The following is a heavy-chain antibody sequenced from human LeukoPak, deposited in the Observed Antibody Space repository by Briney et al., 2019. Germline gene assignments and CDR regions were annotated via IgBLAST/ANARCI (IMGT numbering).Heavy chain of an antibody. Sequence: PGGSLRLSCAASGFTFSSYGMHWVRQAPGKGLELVAVIWNDGSQKYYADSVKGRFTISRDNSKNTLYLQMNSLRAEDTAVYYCVRDPPHPTPIDYWGQGTLVTVSS. CDR2: IWNDGSQK. CDR1: GFTFSSYG. CDR3: VRDPPHPTPIDY. V-gene: IGHV3-33*01. J-gene: IGHJ4*02.